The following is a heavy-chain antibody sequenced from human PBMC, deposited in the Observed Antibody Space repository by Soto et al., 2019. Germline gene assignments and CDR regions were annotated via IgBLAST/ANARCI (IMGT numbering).Heavy chain of an antibody. CDR2: ITWNGGTI. V-gene: IGHV3-9*01. D-gene: IGHD6-13*01. Sequence: PGGSLRLSCAASEFAFDDYVMHWVRQPPGRGLEWVSGITWNGGTIRYVDSVKGRFTISRDNAENSLYLQMNSLRPEDTAVYYCAKGGSAALIAPSGRDNWFDPWGQGTQVTVPQ. J-gene: IGHJ5*02. CDR3: AKGGSAALIAPSGRDNWFDP. CDR1: EFAFDDYV.